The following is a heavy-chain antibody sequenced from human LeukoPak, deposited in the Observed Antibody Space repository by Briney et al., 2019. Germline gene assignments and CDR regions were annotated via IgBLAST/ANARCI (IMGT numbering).Heavy chain of an antibody. CDR3: AKDLDSSGFSY. Sequence: GGSLRLSCAASGLTFSSYGMHWVRQAPGRGLEWVAVLLNDGNNKYYADSVKDRFTISRDNSKNTLYLQMNSLRAEDTAVYYCAKDLDSSGFSYWGQGTLVTVSS. CDR2: LLNDGNNK. V-gene: IGHV3-30*18. J-gene: IGHJ4*02. CDR1: GLTFSSYG. D-gene: IGHD3-22*01.